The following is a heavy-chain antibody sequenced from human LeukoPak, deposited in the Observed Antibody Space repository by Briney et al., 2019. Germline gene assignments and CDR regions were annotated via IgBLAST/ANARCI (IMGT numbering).Heavy chain of an antibody. CDR3: AIDKRSTVTKYPRDAFDI. CDR2: IWYDGSNK. V-gene: IGHV3-33*01. CDR1: GFTFSSCG. D-gene: IGHD4-17*01. Sequence: GRSLRLSCAASGFTFSSCGMHWVRQAPGKGLEWVAVIWYDGSNKYYADSVKGRFTISRDNSKNTLYLQMNSLRAEDTAVYYCAIDKRSTVTKYPRDAFDIWGQGTMVAVS. J-gene: IGHJ3*02.